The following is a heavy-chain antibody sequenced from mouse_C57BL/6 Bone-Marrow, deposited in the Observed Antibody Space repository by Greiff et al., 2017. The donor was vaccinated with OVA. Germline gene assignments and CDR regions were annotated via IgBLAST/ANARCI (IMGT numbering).Heavy chain of an antibody. CDR1: GYTFTSYG. Sequence: QVQLQQSGAELARPGASVKLSCKASGYTFTSYGISWVKQRTGQGLEWIGEIYPRSGNTYYNEKFKGKATLTADKSSSTAYMQLSSLTSEDSAVYYCARATVVASYYFDYWGQGTTLTVSS. J-gene: IGHJ2*01. D-gene: IGHD1-1*01. CDR3: ARATVVASYYFDY. CDR2: IYPRSGNT. V-gene: IGHV1-81*01.